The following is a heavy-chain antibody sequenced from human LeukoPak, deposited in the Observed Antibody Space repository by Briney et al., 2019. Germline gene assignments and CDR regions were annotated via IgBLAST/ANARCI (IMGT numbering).Heavy chain of an antibody. J-gene: IGHJ5*02. V-gene: IGHV1-2*06. CDR2: INPNSGGT. D-gene: IGHD2-2*01. CDR3: ARTRYCSSTSCYGEREYNWFDP. Sequence: ASVKVSCKASGYTFTSYYMHWVRQAPGQGLEWMGRINPNSGGTNYAKKFQGRVTMTRDTSISTAYMQLSRLRSDDTAVYYCARTRYCSSTSCYGEREYNWFDPWGQGTLVTVSS. CDR1: GYTFTSYY.